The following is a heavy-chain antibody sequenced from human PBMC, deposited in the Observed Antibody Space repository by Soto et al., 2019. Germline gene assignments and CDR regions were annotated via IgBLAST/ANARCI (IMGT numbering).Heavy chain of an antibody. J-gene: IGHJ4*02. CDR2: TRHDGTNK. CDR3: ARDLFRPLDY. Sequence: QVQLVQSGGGVVQRGGSLRLSCATSGFTFSNYGMHWFRLAPGKGLEWVAVTRHDGTNKYYADSGKGRCTISRDNSKNAVYLLMNRLRGEVMAVYFCARDLFRPLDYWAQGTLVTVSS. V-gene: IGHV3-33*01. CDR1: GFTFSNYG.